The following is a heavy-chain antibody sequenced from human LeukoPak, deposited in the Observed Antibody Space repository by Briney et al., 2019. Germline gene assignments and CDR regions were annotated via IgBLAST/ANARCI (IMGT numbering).Heavy chain of an antibody. CDR2: IYSGGST. V-gene: IGHV3-53*05. CDR1: GFTVSSNF. J-gene: IGHJ4*02. Sequence: GGSLRLSCAASGFTVSSNFMNWVRQTPGKGLEWVSVIYSGGSTYYVDSVKGRFTISRDNSKNTLYLQMNSLRAEDTAVYYCAKPHYDSSGYYYFDYWGQGTLVTVSS. CDR3: AKPHYDSSGYYYFDY. D-gene: IGHD3-22*01.